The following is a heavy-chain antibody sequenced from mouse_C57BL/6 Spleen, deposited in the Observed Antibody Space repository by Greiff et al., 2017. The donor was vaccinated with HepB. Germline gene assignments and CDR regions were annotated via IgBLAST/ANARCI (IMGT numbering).Heavy chain of an antibody. Sequence: EVHLVESGGGLVKPGGSLKLSCAASGFTFSSYAMSWVRQTPEKRLEWVATISDGGSYTYYPDNVKGRFTIARDNAKNNLYLQMSHLKSDDTAMYYCARDDGDMYYFDYWGQGTTLTVSS. D-gene: IGHD2-13*01. CDR3: ARDDGDMYYFDY. V-gene: IGHV5-4*01. CDR2: ISDGGSYT. J-gene: IGHJ2*01. CDR1: GFTFSSYA.